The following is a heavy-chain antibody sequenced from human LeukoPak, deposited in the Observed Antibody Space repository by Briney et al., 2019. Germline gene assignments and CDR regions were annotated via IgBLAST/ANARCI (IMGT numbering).Heavy chain of an antibody. J-gene: IGHJ4*02. CDR3: AKAGSRYYYDSSGNFDY. V-gene: IGHV3-23*01. CDR2: ISGSGGST. CDR1: GFTFGNYG. Sequence: GGSLRLSCAASGFTFGNYGMSWVRQAPGKGLEWVSAISGSGGSTYYADSVKGRFTISRDNSKNTLYLQMNSLRAEDTAVYYCAKAGSRYYYDSSGNFDYWGQGTLVTVSS. D-gene: IGHD3-22*01.